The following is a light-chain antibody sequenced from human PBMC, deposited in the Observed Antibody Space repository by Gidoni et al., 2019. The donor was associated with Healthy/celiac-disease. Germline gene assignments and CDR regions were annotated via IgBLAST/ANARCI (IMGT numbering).Light chain of an antibody. CDR2: AAS. CDR3: QQSYNTSWT. Sequence: DIQMTQSPSSLSASVGDRVTITCRASQSISSYLNWYQQKPGKAPKLLIYAASSLQSGVPSRFSGSGSWTDFTLTIISLQPEDFATYYCQQSYNTSWTFGQGTKVEIK. CDR1: QSISSY. J-gene: IGKJ1*01. V-gene: IGKV1-39*01.